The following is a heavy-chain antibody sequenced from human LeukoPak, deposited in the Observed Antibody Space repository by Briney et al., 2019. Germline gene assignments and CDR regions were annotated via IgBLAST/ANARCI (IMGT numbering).Heavy chain of an antibody. V-gene: IGHV3-30-3*01. J-gene: IGHJ4*02. CDR1: GFTFINYA. Sequence: PGRSLRLSCAASGFTFINYAMHWVRQAPGKGLEWVAVTLYGGNNKYYADSVKGRFTISRDNSKNTLYLQMDSLRAEDTAVYYCARGINYYDSSGYYLKDRYYFDYWGQGTLVTVSS. CDR2: TLYGGNNK. CDR3: ARGINYYDSSGYYLKDRYYFDY. D-gene: IGHD3-22*01.